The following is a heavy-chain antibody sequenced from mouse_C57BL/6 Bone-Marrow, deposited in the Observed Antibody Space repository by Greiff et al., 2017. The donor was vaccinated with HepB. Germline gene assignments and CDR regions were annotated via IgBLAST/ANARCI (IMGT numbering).Heavy chain of an antibody. CDR2: IDPANGNT. CDR3: ARPIYYGNFYWYFDV. CDR1: GFNIKNTY. D-gene: IGHD2-1*01. V-gene: IGHV14-3*01. J-gene: IGHJ1*03. Sequence: EVKVVESVAELVRPGASVKLSCTASGFNIKNTYMHWVKQRPEQGLEWIGRIDPANGNTKYAPKFQGKATITADTSSNTAYLQLSSLTSEDTAIYYCARPIYYGNFYWYFDVWGTGTTVTVSS.